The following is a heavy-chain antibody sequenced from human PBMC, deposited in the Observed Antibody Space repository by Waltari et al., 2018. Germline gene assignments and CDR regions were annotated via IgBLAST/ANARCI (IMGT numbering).Heavy chain of an antibody. CDR3: ARDEGDCSGGSCYPYNWFDP. CDR1: GGSIGSYY. Sequence: QVQLQESGPGLVKPSETLSLTCTVSGGSIGSYYWSWIRQPPGKGLEWIGYIYYSGSTNYNPSLKSRVTISVDTSKNQFSLKLSSVTAADTAVYYCARDEGDCSGGSCYPYNWFDPWGQGTLVTVSS. J-gene: IGHJ5*02. CDR2: IYYSGST. V-gene: IGHV4-59*01. D-gene: IGHD2-15*01.